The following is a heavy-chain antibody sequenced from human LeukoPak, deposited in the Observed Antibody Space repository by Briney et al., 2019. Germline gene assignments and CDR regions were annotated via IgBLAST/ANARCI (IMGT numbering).Heavy chain of an antibody. CDR1: GGSFSGYY. Sequence: PSETLSLTCAVYGGSFSGYYWSWIRQPPGKGLEWIGEINHSGSTNYNPSLKSRVTISVDTSKNQFSLKLSPVTAADTAVYYCARVRGYSYFMDYWGQGTLVTVSS. D-gene: IGHD5-18*01. CDR3: ARVRGYSYFMDY. J-gene: IGHJ4*02. CDR2: INHSGST. V-gene: IGHV4-34*01.